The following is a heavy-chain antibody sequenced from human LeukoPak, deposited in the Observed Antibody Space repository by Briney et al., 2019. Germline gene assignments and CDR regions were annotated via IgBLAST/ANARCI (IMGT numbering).Heavy chain of an antibody. Sequence: SAILFLTCTASGGFSSSHYCCLIRQPPGKRLEWIGYIYYSGSANYNPSLKSLVTISVDTSKIQSYLKLSSVTAADTAVYYCARAFLGTWYYFDSWGQGTLVSVSS. CDR3: ARAFLGTWYYFDS. CDR2: IYYSGSA. J-gene: IGHJ4*02. CDR1: GGFSSSHY. V-gene: IGHV4-59*11. D-gene: IGHD7-27*01.